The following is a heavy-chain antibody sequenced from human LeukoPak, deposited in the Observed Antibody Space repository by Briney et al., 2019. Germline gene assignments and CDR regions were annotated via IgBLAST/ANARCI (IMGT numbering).Heavy chain of an antibody. D-gene: IGHD3-10*02. CDR3: ARDLHYVAMDV. CDR1: GFTSSAYA. CDR2: IGSDNKP. J-gene: IGHJ6*02. Sequence: GGSLRLSCEASGFTSSAYAMTWVRQAPGQGLEWVSSIGSDNKPHYSETVKGRFAISGDNSKSMLFLQLNSLRAEDTALYYCARDLHYVAMDVWGQGTTVTVSS. V-gene: IGHV3-23*01.